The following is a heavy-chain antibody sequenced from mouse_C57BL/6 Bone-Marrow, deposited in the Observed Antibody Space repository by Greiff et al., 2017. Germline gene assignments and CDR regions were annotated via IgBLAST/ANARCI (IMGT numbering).Heavy chain of an antibody. D-gene: IGHD1-1*01. J-gene: IGHJ3*01. CDR3: ASRYYYGSCPAWFAY. CDR1: GYTFTSYW. CDR2: IDPSDSYT. Sequence: QVQLQQPGAELVRPGTSVKLSCKASGYTFTSYWMHWVKQRPGQGLEWIGVIDPSDSYTNYNQKFKGKATLTVDTSSSTAYMQLSSLTSEDSAVYYCASRYYYGSCPAWFAYWGQGTLVTVSA. V-gene: IGHV1-59*01.